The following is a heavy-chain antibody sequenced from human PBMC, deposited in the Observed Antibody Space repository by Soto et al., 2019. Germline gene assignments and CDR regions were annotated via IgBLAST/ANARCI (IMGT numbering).Heavy chain of an antibody. CDR3: ERGGVYYGSGSYYKGYFDY. CDR2: IIPIFGTA. CDR1: GGTFSSYA. D-gene: IGHD3-10*01. J-gene: IGHJ4*02. Sequence: QVQLVQSGAEVKKPGSSVKVSCKASGGTFSSYAISWVRQAPGQGLEWMGGIIPIFGTANYAQKFQGRVTITADESTSTAYMELSSLRSEDTAVYYCERGGVYYGSGSYYKGYFDYWGQGTLVTVSS. V-gene: IGHV1-69*01.